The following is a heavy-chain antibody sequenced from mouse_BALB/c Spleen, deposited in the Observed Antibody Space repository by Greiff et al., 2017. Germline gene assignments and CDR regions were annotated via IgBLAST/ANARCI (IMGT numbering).Heavy chain of an antibody. CDR2: INPYNGGT. D-gene: IGHD1-1*01. Sequence: EVKLVESGPELVKPGASMKISCKASGYSFTGYTMNWVKQSHGKNLEWIGLINPYNGGTSYNQKFKGKATLTVDKSSSTAYMELLSLTSEDSAVYYCARNYGSSAWFAYWGQGTLVTVSA. J-gene: IGHJ3*01. CDR1: GYSFTGYT. V-gene: IGHV1-18*01. CDR3: ARNYGSSAWFAY.